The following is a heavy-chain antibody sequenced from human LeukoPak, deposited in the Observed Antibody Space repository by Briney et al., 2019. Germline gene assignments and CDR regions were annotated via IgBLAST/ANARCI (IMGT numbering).Heavy chain of an antibody. V-gene: IGHV3-48*04. D-gene: IGHD6-13*01. CDR3: ASIAAAGTGYYGMDV. CDR1: GFTFSSYS. J-gene: IGHJ6*02. CDR2: ISSSSSTI. Sequence: GGSLRLSCAASGFTFSSYSMNWVRQAPGKGLEWVSYISSSSSTIYYVDSVKGRFTISRDNAKNSLYLQMNSLRAEDTAVYYCASIAAAGTGYYGMDVWGQGTTVTVSS.